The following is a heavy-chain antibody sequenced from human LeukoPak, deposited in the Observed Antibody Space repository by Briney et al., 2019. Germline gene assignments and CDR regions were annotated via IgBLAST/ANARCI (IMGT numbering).Heavy chain of an antibody. Sequence: GGSLRLSCAASGFILSNHWMTWVRQAPGRGLEWVANIKQDGSERYYVDSVKGRFTITRDNAKNSLSLQMNSLRVEDTAVYYCVRAIAAAASYWGQGTLVTVSS. V-gene: IGHV3-7*01. D-gene: IGHD6-13*01. CDR1: GFILSNHW. J-gene: IGHJ4*02. CDR3: VRAIAAAASY. CDR2: IKQDGSER.